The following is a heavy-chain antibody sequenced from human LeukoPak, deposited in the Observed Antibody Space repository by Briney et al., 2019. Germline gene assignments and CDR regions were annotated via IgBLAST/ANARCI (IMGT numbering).Heavy chain of an antibody. CDR2: VNGDGSST. J-gene: IGHJ4*02. Sequence: GGSLRLSCGVSGLTFSNAWMHWVRQAPGKGLVWVSRVNGDGSSTNYADSVKGRFTISRDNAKNTLYLQMNSLRAEDTAVYYCAKDLTYSGSSFDYWGQGTLVTVSS. V-gene: IGHV3-74*01. CDR3: AKDLTYSGSSFDY. CDR1: GLTFSNAW. D-gene: IGHD1-26*01.